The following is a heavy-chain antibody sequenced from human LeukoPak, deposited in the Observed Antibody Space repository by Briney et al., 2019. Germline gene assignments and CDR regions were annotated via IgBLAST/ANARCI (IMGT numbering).Heavy chain of an antibody. J-gene: IGHJ3*02. CDR1: GYSFTGYY. CDR2: INPNSGGT. Sequence: ASVEVSCKASGYSFTGYYIHWVRQAPGQGLQWMGWINPNSGGTNYAQKFQGRVTMTRDTSISTAYMELNRLRSDDTAVYYCARDSSSSWYRDAFDIWGQGTMVTVSS. D-gene: IGHD6-13*01. CDR3: ARDSSSSWYRDAFDI. V-gene: IGHV1-2*02.